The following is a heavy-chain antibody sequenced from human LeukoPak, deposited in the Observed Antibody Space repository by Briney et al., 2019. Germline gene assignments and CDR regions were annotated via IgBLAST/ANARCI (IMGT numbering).Heavy chain of an antibody. D-gene: IGHD3-3*02. V-gene: IGHV4-39*01. CDR1: GGSISSSSYY. J-gene: IGHJ4*02. Sequence: PSVTLSLTCTVSGGSISSSSYYWGWIRQPPGKGLEWIGSIYYSGSTYYNPSLKSRVTISVDTSKNQFSLKLSSVTAADTAVYYCAIGPYEHPAYWGQGTLVTVSS. CDR2: IYYSGST. CDR3: AIGPYEHPAY.